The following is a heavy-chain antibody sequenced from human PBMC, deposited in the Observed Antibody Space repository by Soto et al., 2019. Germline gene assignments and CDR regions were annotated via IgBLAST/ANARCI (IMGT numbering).Heavy chain of an antibody. CDR1: GFTFRSYA. D-gene: IGHD3-10*01. CDR2: VGASGNSR. Sequence: EVQLLESGGGLVQPGGSLRLSCAASGFTFRSYAMAWVRQAPGRGLEWVSGVGASGNSRYYADSVKGRFTISRDNSKDTQYLQMDSLRAEDTAMFYCAKAYYGSGSYRAPGDTFDIWGQGTVVTVSS. CDR3: AKAYYGSGSYRAPGDTFDI. V-gene: IGHV3-23*01. J-gene: IGHJ3*02.